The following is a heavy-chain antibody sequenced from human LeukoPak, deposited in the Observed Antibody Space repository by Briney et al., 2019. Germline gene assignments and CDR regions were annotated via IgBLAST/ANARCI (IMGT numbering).Heavy chain of an antibody. V-gene: IGHV4-4*07. CDR2: IYTSGST. CDR3: ARDWTGYCSSTSCYPSNWFDP. J-gene: IGHJ5*02. CDR1: GGSISSYY. Sequence: SETLSLTCTVSGGSISSYYWSWIRQPAGKGLEWIGRIYTSGSTNYNPSLKSRVTMSVDTSKNQFSLKLSSVTAADTAVYYCARDWTGYCSSTSCYPSNWFDPWGQGTLVTVSS. D-gene: IGHD2-2*01.